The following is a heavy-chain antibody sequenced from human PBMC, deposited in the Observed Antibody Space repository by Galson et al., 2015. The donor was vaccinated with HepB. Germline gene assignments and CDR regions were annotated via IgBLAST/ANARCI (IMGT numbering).Heavy chain of an antibody. J-gene: IGHJ3*02. CDR3: ARSPTVFGSYNLPDAVDI. D-gene: IGHD1-26*01. CDR2: ISAYNGNT. CDR1: GYTFTSYG. Sequence: SVKVSCKASGYTFTSYGISWVRQAPGQGLEWMGWISAYNGNTNYAQKLQGRVTMTTDTSTSTAYMELRSLRSDDTAVYYCARSPTVFGSYNLPDAVDIWGQGTMVTVSS. V-gene: IGHV1-18*01.